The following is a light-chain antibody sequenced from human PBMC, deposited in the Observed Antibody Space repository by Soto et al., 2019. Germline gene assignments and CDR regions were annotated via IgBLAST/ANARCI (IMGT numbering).Light chain of an antibody. Sequence: QSALTQPASVSGSPGQSITISCTGTSSDIGDYNYVSWYQHHPGKAPKLILYEVSDRPSGVSSRFSGSKSGNTASLTISGLQTEDEAEYFCSSYSSSSPLYVFGTGTKLTVL. J-gene: IGLJ1*01. V-gene: IGLV2-14*01. CDR3: SSYSSSSPLYV. CDR1: SSDIGDYNY. CDR2: EVS.